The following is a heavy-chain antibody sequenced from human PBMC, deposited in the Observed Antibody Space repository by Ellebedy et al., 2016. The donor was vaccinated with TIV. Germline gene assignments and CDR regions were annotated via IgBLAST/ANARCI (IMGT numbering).Heavy chain of an antibody. J-gene: IGHJ3*02. Sequence: ASVKVSXKASGYTFTGTDYYIHWVRQAPGQGLEWMGWINPHRGDTNYAQKFQGRVTVTRDTSISTAYMEFSRLRSDDTAAFYCARGFRWFSYAFDIWGQGTAITVSS. D-gene: IGHD4-23*01. V-gene: IGHV1-2*02. CDR3: ARGFRWFSYAFDI. CDR1: GYTFTGTDYY. CDR2: INPHRGDT.